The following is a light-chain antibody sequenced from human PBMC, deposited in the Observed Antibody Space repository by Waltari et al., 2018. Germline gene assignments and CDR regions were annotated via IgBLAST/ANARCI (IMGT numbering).Light chain of an antibody. Sequence: DIQMTQSPSSLSASVGDRVTITCRASQIISSYLNWYQQKPGKAPKFLIYAASSLRSGVPSRFSGSRSGTEFTLTISSLQPEDFATYYCQQTFSTQTTFGQGTRLELK. J-gene: IGKJ5*01. CDR3: QQTFSTQTT. CDR2: AAS. V-gene: IGKV1-39*01. CDR1: QIISSY.